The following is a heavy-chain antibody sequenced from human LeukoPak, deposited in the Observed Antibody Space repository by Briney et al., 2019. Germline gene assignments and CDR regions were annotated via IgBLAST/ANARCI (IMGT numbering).Heavy chain of an antibody. J-gene: IGHJ1*01. V-gene: IGHV3-23*01. CDR2: VSGSGGTT. Sequence: GGSLRLSRSASGFILNNYAMYWVRPAPPKGLEWVSTVSGSGGTTFYADSVKGRFPISRDNSKNTLYLQKGSLRADDTAIYYCAKESGWDPYFHHWGQGTLVTVSS. CDR1: GFILNNYA. CDR3: AKESGWDPYFHH. D-gene: IGHD6-19*01.